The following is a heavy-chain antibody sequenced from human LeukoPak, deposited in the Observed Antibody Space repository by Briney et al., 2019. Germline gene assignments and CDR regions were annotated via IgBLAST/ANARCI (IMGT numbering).Heavy chain of an antibody. D-gene: IGHD2-2*01. CDR1: GYTFTGYY. CDR3: AREDCSSTSCRNWFDP. V-gene: IGHV1-2*02. CDR2: INLNSGDR. Sequence: ASVKVSCKASGYTFTGYYMHWVRQAPGQGLEWMGWINLNSGDRNYAQKFQGRVTMTRDTSSSTAYMEVSRLRSDDTAVYYCAREDCSSTSCRNWFDPWGQGTLVTVSS. J-gene: IGHJ5*02.